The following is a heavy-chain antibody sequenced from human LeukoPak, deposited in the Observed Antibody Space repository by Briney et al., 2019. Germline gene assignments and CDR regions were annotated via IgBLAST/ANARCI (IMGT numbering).Heavy chain of an antibody. V-gene: IGHV5-51*01. D-gene: IGHD3-16*01. J-gene: IGHJ4*02. CDR1: GYNFTSYW. Sequence: GESLKISCKGSGYNFTSYWIGWVRQMPGKGLEWMGIIYPGDSDTRYSPSFQGQVTISADKSISTAYLQWSSLKASDTAMYYCARRGFDYVWGSYGFDYWGQGTLVTVSS. CDR2: IYPGDSDT. CDR3: ARRGFDYVWGSYGFDY.